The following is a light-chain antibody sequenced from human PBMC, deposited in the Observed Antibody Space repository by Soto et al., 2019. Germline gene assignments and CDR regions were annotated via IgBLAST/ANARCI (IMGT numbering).Light chain of an antibody. CDR1: QSVSSSD. J-gene: IGKJ1*01. CDR3: QQFGRSSWT. Sequence: EIVFTQSPGTLSLSPGERATLSCRASQSVSSSDLAWYQQKPGQAPRLLIYAASSRATGIPDRFSGSGSGTDFTLTISRLEPEDFAVYYCQQFGRSSWTFGQGTKV. V-gene: IGKV3-20*01. CDR2: AAS.